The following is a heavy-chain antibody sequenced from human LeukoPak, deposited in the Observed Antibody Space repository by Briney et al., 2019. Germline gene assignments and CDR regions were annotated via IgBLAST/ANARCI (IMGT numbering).Heavy chain of an antibody. D-gene: IGHD3-10*01. CDR2: ISGSGGST. CDR3: AKSSPGGSGSAFDY. J-gene: IGHJ4*02. V-gene: IGHV3-23*01. CDR1: GFTFSSYS. Sequence: GGSLRLSFAASGFTFSSYSMNWVRQAPGKGLEWVSAISGSGGSTYYADSVKGRFTISRDNSKNTLYLQMNSLRAEDTAVYYCAKSSPGGSGSAFDYWGQGTLVTVSS.